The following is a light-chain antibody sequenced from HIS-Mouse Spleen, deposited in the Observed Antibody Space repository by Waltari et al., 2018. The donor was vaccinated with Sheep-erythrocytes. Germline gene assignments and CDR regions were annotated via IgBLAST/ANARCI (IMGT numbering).Light chain of an antibody. CDR1: SSDVGGYNY. J-gene: IGLJ1*01. V-gene: IGLV2-14*03. CDR3: SSYTSSSTLV. CDR2: DVS. Sequence: QSALTQPASVSGSPGQSITISCTGTSSDVGGYNYVSWYQQHPGKAPKLIFYDVSNRPSGVCTLFSVSKSGNTASLTISGLQAEDEADYYCSSYTSSSTLVFGTGTKVTVL.